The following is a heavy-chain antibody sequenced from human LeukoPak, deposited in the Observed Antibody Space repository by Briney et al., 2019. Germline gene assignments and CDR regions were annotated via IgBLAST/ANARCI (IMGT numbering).Heavy chain of an antibody. Sequence: GGSLRLSCAASGFTFRSYAMNWVRQAPGKGLEWVSSISGSGGSTYYADPVKGRFTISRDNSKNMLYLQMNSLGTEHTAVYYCAKDRWGAVASFDYWGQGTLVTVSS. V-gene: IGHV3-23*01. D-gene: IGHD6-19*01. CDR1: GFTFRSYA. J-gene: IGHJ4*02. CDR2: ISGSGGST. CDR3: AKDRWGAVASFDY.